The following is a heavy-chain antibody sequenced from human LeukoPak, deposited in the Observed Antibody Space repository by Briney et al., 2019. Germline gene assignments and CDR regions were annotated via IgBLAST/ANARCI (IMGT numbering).Heavy chain of an antibody. CDR2: ISGSGGST. J-gene: IGHJ6*02. CDR3: ARIVVVPAASHGMDV. Sequence: GGSLGLSCAASGFTFSSYAMSWVRQAPGKGLEWVSAISGSGGSTYYADSVKGRFTISRDNSKNTLYLQMNSLRAEDTAVYYCARIVVVPAASHGMDVWGQGTTVTVSS. CDR1: GFTFSSYA. V-gene: IGHV3-23*01. D-gene: IGHD2-2*01.